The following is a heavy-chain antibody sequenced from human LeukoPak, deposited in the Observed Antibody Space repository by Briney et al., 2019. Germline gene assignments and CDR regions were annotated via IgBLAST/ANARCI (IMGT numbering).Heavy chain of an antibody. CDR1: GYTFTGYY. V-gene: IGHV1-46*01. CDR3: ARSTGRGTSGRYYWYFDL. Sequence: ASVKVSCKASGYTFTGYYIHWVRQAPGQGLEWMGIINPSSGNTSYAEKFQGRVTMTRDMSSTTVYMELTSLRSEDTAIYYCARSTGRGTSGRYYWYFDLWGRGTLVTVSS. D-gene: IGHD1-26*01. J-gene: IGHJ2*01. CDR2: INPSSGNT.